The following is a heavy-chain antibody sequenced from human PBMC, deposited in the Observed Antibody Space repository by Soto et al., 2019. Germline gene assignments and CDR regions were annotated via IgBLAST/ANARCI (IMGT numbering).Heavy chain of an antibody. CDR3: ARDGKRSGVTTD. J-gene: IGHJ4*02. CDR1: GYTFTSYG. V-gene: IGHV1-18*01. CDR2: ISAYNGNT. D-gene: IGHD4-17*01. Sequence: ASLKVACKTSGYTFTSYGISCVRHTPGQGLELMGWISAYNGNTNYAQKLQGRVTMTTDTSTSTAYMELRSLRPDDTAVYYCARDGKRSGVTTDWGQGTLVTVSS.